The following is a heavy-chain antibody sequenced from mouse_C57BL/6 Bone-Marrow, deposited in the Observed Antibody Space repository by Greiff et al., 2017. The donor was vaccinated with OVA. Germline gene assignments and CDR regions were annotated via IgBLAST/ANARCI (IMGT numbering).Heavy chain of an antibody. D-gene: IGHD1-1*01. CDR2: IRSKSSNYAT. CDR3: VREYYGSSYVYYFDY. V-gene: IGHV10-3*01. CDR1: GFTFNTYA. Sequence: EVQRVESGGGLVQPKGSLKLSCAASGFTFNTYAMHWVRQAPRKGLEWVARIRSKSSNYATYYADSVKDRFTISRDDSQSMLYLQMNNLKTEDTAMYDCVREYYGSSYVYYFDYWGQGTTLTVSS. J-gene: IGHJ2*01.